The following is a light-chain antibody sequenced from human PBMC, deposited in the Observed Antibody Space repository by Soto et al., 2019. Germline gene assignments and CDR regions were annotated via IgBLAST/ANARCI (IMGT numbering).Light chain of an antibody. Sequence: DIPMAQSPSSLSASVGDTVTLTCRASEDIGHFLAWYQQRPGTVPKLLIYATSRLQPGVPSRFSGSGSGTDFTLTINTLQPEDVATYFCLKYNKDALGAFGQGTKVEI. J-gene: IGKJ1*01. CDR3: LKYNKDALGA. V-gene: IGKV1-27*01. CDR2: ATS. CDR1: EDIGHF.